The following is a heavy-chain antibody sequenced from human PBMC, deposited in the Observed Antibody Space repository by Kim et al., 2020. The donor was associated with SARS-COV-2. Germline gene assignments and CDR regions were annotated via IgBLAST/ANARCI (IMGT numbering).Heavy chain of an antibody. Sequence: YAQKCQGRVTITADESTSTAYMELSSLRSEDTAVYYCARDDYYGSGSYYYWGQGTLVTVSS. V-gene: IGHV1-69*01. D-gene: IGHD3-10*01. J-gene: IGHJ4*02. CDR3: ARDDYYGSGSYYY.